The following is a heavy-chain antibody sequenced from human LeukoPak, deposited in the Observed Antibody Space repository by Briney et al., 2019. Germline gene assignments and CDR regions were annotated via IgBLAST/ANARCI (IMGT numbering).Heavy chain of an antibody. CDR2: IIGRGTSA. V-gene: IGHV3-23*01. J-gene: IGHJ6*04. Sequence: GGSLRLSCAASGFTFSAYAMNWVRQAPGKGLEWVSSIIGRGTSAFYADSVKGRFTISRDNSKNTLYLQMNSLRAEDTAVYYCARGIEVWGKGTTVTVSS. CDR3: ARGIEV. CDR1: GFTFSAYA.